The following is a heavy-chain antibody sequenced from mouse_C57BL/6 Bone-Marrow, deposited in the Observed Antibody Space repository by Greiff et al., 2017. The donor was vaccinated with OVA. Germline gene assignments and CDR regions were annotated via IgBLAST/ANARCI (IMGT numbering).Heavy chain of an antibody. CDR2: ISYSGST. CDR1: GYSITSDY. CDR3: ARGGSSLYYAMDY. D-gene: IGHD1-1*01. V-gene: IGHV3-8*01. J-gene: IGHJ4*01. Sequence: EVKLLESGPGLAKPSQTLSLTCSVTGYSITSDYWNWIRKFPGNKLEYMGYISYSGSTYYNPSLKSRISITRDTSKNQYYLQLKSVTTEDTATYDCARGGSSLYYAMDYWGQGTSVTVSS.